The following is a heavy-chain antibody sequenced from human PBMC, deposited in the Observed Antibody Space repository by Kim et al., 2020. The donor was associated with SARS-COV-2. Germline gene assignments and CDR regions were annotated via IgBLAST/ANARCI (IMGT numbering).Heavy chain of an antibody. CDR2: IYYSGST. V-gene: IGHV4-59*13. CDR1: GGSISSYY. Sequence: SETLSLTCTVSGGSISSYYWSWIRQPPGKGLEWIGYIYYSGSTNYNPSLKSRVTISVDTSKNQFSLKLSSVTAADTAVYYCARGRGYCSSTSCYGGEYYG. D-gene: IGHD2-2*01. CDR3: ARGRGYCSSTSCYGGEYYG. J-gene: IGHJ6*01.